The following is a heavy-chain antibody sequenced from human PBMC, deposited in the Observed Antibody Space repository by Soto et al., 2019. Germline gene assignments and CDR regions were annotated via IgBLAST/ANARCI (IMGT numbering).Heavy chain of an antibody. Sequence: GASVKVSCKFSGYSFINYGMTWVRQAPGQGLEWMGWISGSNGATNYAQRFQGRVTLTTDTSTNTAYMELRSLKLDDTAVYYCARDSIRLKINGNCFDSWG. J-gene: IGHJ5*01. V-gene: IGHV1-18*04. CDR1: GYSFINYG. CDR3: ARDSIRLKINGNCFDS. CDR2: ISGSNGAT. D-gene: IGHD2-8*01.